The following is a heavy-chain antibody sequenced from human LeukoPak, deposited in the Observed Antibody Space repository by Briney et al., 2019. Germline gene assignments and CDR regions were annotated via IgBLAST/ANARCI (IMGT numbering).Heavy chain of an antibody. D-gene: IGHD3-22*01. CDR2: INHSGST. CDR1: GGSFSGYY. J-gene: IGHJ4*02. Sequence: PSETLSLTCAVYGGSFSGYYWSWIRQPPGKGLEWIGEINHSGSTNYNPSLKSRVTISVDTSKNQFSLKLSSVTAADTAVYYCARVRAYYYDSSGYPDHWGQGTLVTVSS. CDR3: ARVRAYYYDSSGYPDH. V-gene: IGHV4-34*01.